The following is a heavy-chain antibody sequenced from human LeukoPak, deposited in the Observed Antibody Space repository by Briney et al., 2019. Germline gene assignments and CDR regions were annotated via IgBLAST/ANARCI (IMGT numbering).Heavy chain of an antibody. CDR2: MNPNSGNT. CDR1: GYTFTSYD. J-gene: IGHJ4*02. V-gene: IGHV1-8*01. D-gene: IGHD3-10*01. CDR3: ARGRSAGLYFVY. Sequence: ASVKVSCKASGYTFTSYDINWVRQATGQGLEWMGWMNPNSGNTGYAQKFQGRVTMTRNTSISTAYMELSSLRSEDTAVYYCARGRSAGLYFVYWGQGTLVTVSS.